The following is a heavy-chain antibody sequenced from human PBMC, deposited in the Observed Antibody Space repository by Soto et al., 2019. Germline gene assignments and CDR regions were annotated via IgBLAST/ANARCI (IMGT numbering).Heavy chain of an antibody. CDR2: IYYSGST. V-gene: IGHV4-30-4*01. Sequence: QVQLQESGPGLVKPSQTLSLTCTVSVGSIRSGDYYWSWIPQPPGKGLEWIGYIYYSGSTYYNTSLKSRVTISVDTTKNQFSLKRSSVTAADTAVYYCARMTGDYYDSSGYPDYWGQGTLVTVSS. CDR3: ARMTGDYYDSSGYPDY. J-gene: IGHJ4*02. CDR1: VGSIRSGDYY. D-gene: IGHD3-22*01.